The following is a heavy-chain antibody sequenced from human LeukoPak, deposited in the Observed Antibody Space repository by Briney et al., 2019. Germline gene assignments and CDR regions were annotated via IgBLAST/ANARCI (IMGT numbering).Heavy chain of an antibody. D-gene: IGHD3-16*02. J-gene: IGHJ3*02. V-gene: IGHV1-2*02. CDR1: GYTFTGYY. CDR2: INPNSGGT. CDR3: ARVFVKRDAFDI. Sequence: ASVKVSCKASGYTFTGYYMHWVRQAPGQGLEWMGWINPNSGGTNYAQKFQGRVTMTRDTSISTAYMELSRLRSDDTAVYYCARVFVKRDAFDIWGRGTMVTVSS.